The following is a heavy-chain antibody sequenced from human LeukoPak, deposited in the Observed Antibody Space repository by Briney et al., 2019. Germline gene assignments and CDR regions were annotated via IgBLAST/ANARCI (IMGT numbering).Heavy chain of an antibody. J-gene: IGHJ4*02. CDR3: ARDPSTIAVAGTYVY. CDR2: ISSSSSYI. D-gene: IGHD6-19*01. V-gene: IGHV3-21*01. CDR1: GFTFSSYS. Sequence: GGSLRLSCAASGFTFSSYSMNWVRQAPGQGLDRVSSISSSSSYIYYADSVKGRFTISRDNAKNSLYLQMNSLRAEDTAVYYCARDPSTIAVAGTYVYWGQGTLVTVSS.